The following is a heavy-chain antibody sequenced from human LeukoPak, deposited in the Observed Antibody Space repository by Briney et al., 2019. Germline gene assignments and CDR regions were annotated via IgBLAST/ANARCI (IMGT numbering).Heavy chain of an antibody. D-gene: IGHD2-15*01. V-gene: IGHV4-59*08. J-gene: IGHJ4*02. CDR1: GGSISSYY. Sequence: SETLSLTCTVSGGSISSYYWSWFRQPPGKGLEWIGYIYYSGSTNYNPSLKSRVTISVDTSKNQFSLKLSSVTAADTAVYYCARFGYCSGGSCYGEDYWGQGTLVTVSS. CDR2: IYYSGST. CDR3: ARFGYCSGGSCYGEDY.